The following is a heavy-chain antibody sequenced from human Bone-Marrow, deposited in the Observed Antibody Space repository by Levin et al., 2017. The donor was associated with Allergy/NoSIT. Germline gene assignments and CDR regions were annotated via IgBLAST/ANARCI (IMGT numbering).Heavy chain of an antibody. CDR1: TFTFKSDW. V-gene: IGHV3-15*01. D-gene: IGHD2-2*01. J-gene: IGHJ6*03. CDR2: IRSKADGGAS. CDR3: TTLTLGQASQYQYYYMDV. Sequence: GGSLRLSCAASTFTFKSDWMSWVRQAPGKGLEWVGRIRSKADGGASDYGAPVKGRFTISRDDSKNTLYLQMNSLKADDTAVYYCTTLTLGQASQYQYYYMDVWGKGTTVTVSS.